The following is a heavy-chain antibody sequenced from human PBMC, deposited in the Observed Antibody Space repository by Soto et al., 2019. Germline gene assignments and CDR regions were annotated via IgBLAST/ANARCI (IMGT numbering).Heavy chain of an antibody. V-gene: IGHV3-74*01. Sequence: PGGSLRLSCAASGFTFSSYWMHWVRQAPGEALVWVSRINSDGSSTSYADSVKGRFTISRDNAKNTLYLQMNSLRAEDTAVYYCARDLYSGSYFGDYFDYWGQGTLVTVSS. D-gene: IGHD1-26*01. CDR2: INSDGSST. CDR1: GFTFSSYW. CDR3: ARDLYSGSYFGDYFDY. J-gene: IGHJ4*02.